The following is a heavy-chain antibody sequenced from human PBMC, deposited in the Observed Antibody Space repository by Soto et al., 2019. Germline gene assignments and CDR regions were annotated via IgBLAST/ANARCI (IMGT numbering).Heavy chain of an antibody. D-gene: IGHD6-13*01. CDR3: ARHKTIRVAAAGYNWFDP. CDR1: GGSISSSSYY. CDR2: IYYSGST. Sequence: PSETLSLTCTVSGGSISSSSYYWGWIRQPPGKGLEWIGSIYYSGSTYYNPSLKSRVTISVDTSKNQFSLKLSSVTAADTAVYYCARHKTIRVAAAGYNWFDPWGQGTLVTVSS. V-gene: IGHV4-39*01. J-gene: IGHJ5*02.